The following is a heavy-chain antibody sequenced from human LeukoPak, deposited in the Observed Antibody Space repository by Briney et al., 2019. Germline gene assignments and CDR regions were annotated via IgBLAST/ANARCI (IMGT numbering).Heavy chain of an antibody. Sequence: PGGSLRLSCAASGFTFSSYAMSWVRQAPGKGLEWVSVISGNGGSSYYTDSMKGRFTISRDNSKNTLFLQMNSLRAEDTAVYYCAKGHGPHGIAGAANFDYWGQGTLVTVSS. CDR1: GFTFSSYA. D-gene: IGHD6-13*01. CDR2: ISGNGGSS. V-gene: IGHV3-23*01. J-gene: IGHJ4*02. CDR3: AKGHGPHGIAGAANFDY.